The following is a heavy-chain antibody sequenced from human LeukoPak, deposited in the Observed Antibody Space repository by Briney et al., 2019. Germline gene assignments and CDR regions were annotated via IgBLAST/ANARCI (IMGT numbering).Heavy chain of an antibody. CDR3: ARHGSTDYGDYRTPDY. Sequence: GESLKISCKGSGYSFTSYLISWVRQMPGKGLAGMGIIYPRDSDTRYSPFFQGQVSISADKSIRTAYLQWSSLKASDTAMYYCARHGSTDYGDYRTPDYWGQGTLVTVSS. J-gene: IGHJ4*02. V-gene: IGHV5-51*01. D-gene: IGHD4-17*01. CDR2: IYPRDSDT. CDR1: GYSFTSYL.